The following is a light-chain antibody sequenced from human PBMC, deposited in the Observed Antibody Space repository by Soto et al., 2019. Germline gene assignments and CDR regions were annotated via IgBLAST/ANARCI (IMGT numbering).Light chain of an antibody. CDR2: DTS. Sequence: EIVLTQSPGTLSLSPGERATLSCRASQSVSSSYLAWYQQKPGQAPRLLIYDTSSRATSIPARFSGSGSGTEFTLTISSLEPEDFAVYHCQQRSNWPQPFGQ. J-gene: IGKJ1*01. CDR1: QSVSSSY. V-gene: IGKV3D-20*02. CDR3: QQRSNWPQP.